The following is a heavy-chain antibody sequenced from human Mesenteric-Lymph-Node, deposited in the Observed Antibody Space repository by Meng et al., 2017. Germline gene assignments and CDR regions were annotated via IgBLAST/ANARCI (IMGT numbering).Heavy chain of an antibody. Sequence: ECGSGLVRPSQTLSLTCAASGDSITSGDYSWTWIRQPPGKGLEWIGYIYHGVNIYYTPSLRSRVTISVDKSRSQFSLKLTSVSAADTAVYYCVRDTRRGGGWFDPWGQGTLVTVSS. V-gene: IGHV4-30-2*01. D-gene: IGHD2-15*01. CDR1: GDSITSGDYS. CDR2: IYHGVNI. CDR3: VRDTRRGGGWFDP. J-gene: IGHJ5*02.